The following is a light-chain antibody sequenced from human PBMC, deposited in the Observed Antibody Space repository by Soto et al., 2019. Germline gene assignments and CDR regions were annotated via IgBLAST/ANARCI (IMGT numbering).Light chain of an antibody. J-gene: IGKJ1*01. Sequence: IQMTQSPSTLSASVGDSVTITCRASHNIAKWLAWYQQKPGRAPRLLIYDASTLQTGVPSRFSGSGSGTEFTLTITGLRPDDFATYYCQHPDTNWPFGQGTKVEIK. CDR1: HNIAKW. V-gene: IGKV1-5*01. CDR3: QHPDTNWP. CDR2: DAS.